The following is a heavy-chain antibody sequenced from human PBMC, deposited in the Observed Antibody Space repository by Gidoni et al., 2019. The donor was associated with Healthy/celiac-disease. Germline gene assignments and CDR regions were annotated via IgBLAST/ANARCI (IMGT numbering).Heavy chain of an antibody. D-gene: IGHD3-3*01. CDR3: AKDSRSYYDFWSGYSTYYFDY. Sequence: QVQLVESGGGVVQPGRSLRLSCAASGCTFSSYGMHWVRQAPGKGLEWVAVISYDGSNKYYADSVKGRFTISRDNSKNTLYLQMNSLRAEDTAVYYCAKDSRSYYDFWSGYSTYYFDYWGQGTLVTVSS. J-gene: IGHJ4*02. CDR2: ISYDGSNK. CDR1: GCTFSSYG. V-gene: IGHV3-30*18.